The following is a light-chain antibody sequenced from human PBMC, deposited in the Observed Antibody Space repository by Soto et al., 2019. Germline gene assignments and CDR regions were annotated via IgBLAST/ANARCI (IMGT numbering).Light chain of an antibody. V-gene: IGLV2-8*01. CDR1: SSDVGAYKY. J-gene: IGLJ3*02. Sequence: QSALTQPPSASGSPGQSVTISCTGTSSDVGAYKYVSWYQQYPGKAPKLMIYEVSKRPSGVPDRFSGSKSGNAASLTVSGLQDEDEADYYCTSYVGSNSWVFGGGTKLTVL. CDR2: EVS. CDR3: TSYVGSNSWV.